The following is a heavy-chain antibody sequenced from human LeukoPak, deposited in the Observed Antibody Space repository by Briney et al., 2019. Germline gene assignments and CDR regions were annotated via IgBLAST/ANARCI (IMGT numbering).Heavy chain of an antibody. J-gene: IGHJ6*03. V-gene: IGHV1-8*01. D-gene: IGHD6-13*01. CDR1: GYTFTSYD. CDR2: MNPNSGNT. Sequence: GASVKVSCKASGYTFTSYDINWVRQATGQGLEWMGWMNPNSGNTGYAQKFQGRVTMTRNTSISTAYMELSSLRSEDTAVYYCARAGSSSSWSYYYYYYYMDVWGKGTTVTISS. CDR3: ARAGSSSSWSYYYYYYYMDV.